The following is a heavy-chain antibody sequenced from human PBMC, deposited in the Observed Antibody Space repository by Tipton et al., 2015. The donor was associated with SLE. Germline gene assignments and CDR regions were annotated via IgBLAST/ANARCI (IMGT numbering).Heavy chain of an antibody. D-gene: IGHD3-9*01. J-gene: IGHJ4*02. CDR1: GGSISSHY. CDR3: AREYFDISTGYPFDY. CDR2: INYSGST. Sequence: TLSLTCTVSGGSISSHYWSWIRRPPGKALEWIAYINYSGSTNYNPSLKSRVTMSVDTSKNQFSLKLSSVTAADTAVYYCAREYFDISTGYPFDYWGQGTLVTVSS. V-gene: IGHV4-59*11.